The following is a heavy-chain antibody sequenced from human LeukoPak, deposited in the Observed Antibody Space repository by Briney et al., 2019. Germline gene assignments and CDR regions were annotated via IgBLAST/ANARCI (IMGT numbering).Heavy chain of an antibody. J-gene: IGHJ4*02. D-gene: IGHD3-22*01. Sequence: SETLSLTCTVSGGSISSADYYWSWIRQHPGKGLEWNGYIYYSGSTYYNPSLKSRVTISVDTSKNQFSLKLSSVTAADTAVYYCARVLRSSGSLDYWGQGTLVTVSS. CDR3: ARVLRSSGSLDY. V-gene: IGHV4-31*03. CDR2: IYYSGST. CDR1: GGSISSADYY.